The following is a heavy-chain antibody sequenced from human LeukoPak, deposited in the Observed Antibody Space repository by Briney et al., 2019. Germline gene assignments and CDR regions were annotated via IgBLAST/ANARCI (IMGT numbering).Heavy chain of an antibody. CDR3: ARELSQIVWGGLDY. CDR2: IQNDASTE. D-gene: IGHD2-21*01. V-gene: IGHV3-33*05. J-gene: IGHJ4*02. Sequence: GRSLRLSCAASGFIFSHYGMHWVRQAPGRGLEWVAVIQNDASTENFADSVKGRFTISRDNSKNTVFLQMNSLRVEDTAVYYCARELSQIVWGGLDYGGQGTLVSVSS. CDR1: GFIFSHYG.